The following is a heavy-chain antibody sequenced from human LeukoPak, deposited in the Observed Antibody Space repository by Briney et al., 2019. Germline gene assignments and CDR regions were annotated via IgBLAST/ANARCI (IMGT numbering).Heavy chain of an antibody. D-gene: IGHD6-6*01. V-gene: IGHV1-18*01. CDR2: ISAYNGNT. CDR1: GYTFTSYG. J-gene: IGHJ4*02. CDR3: ARSRGSSSPPYYFDY. Sequence: ASVKVSCKASGYTFTSYGISWVRQAPGQGLEWMGWISAYNGNTNYAQKLQGRVTMTTDTSTSTAYMKLRSLRSDDTAAYYCARSRGSSSPPYYFDYWGQGTLVTVSS.